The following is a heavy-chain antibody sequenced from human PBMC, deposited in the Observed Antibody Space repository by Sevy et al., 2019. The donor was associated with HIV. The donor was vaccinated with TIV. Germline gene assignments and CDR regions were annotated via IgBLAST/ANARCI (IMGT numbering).Heavy chain of an antibody. CDR1: GFTLGAKA. V-gene: IGHV3-33*01. Sequence: GGSLRLSCAASGFTLGAKALPWSPQVPAKGRSGVATIGYDGVKKYYPDSVKGRLTISRDNSKNTLYMQMNSLRAEDTAVYFCAREGVPAAIGLDYWGQGTLVTVSS. CDR3: AREGVPAAIGLDY. J-gene: IGHJ4*02. D-gene: IGHD2-2*01. CDR2: IGYDGVKK.